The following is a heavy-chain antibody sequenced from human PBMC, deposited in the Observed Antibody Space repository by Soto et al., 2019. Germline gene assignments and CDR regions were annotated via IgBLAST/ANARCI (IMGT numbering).Heavy chain of an antibody. J-gene: IGHJ4*02. CDR2: INPNSGGT. D-gene: IGHD3-3*02. CDR1: GYTFTGYY. CDR3: AKPSYILGVVITGAFDY. Sequence: ASVKVSCKASGYTFTGYYMHWVRQAPGQGLEWMGWINPNSGGTNYAQKFQGRVTMTRDTSISTAYMELSRLRSDDTAVYYCAKPSYILGVVITGAFDYWGQGTLVTVSS. V-gene: IGHV1-2*02.